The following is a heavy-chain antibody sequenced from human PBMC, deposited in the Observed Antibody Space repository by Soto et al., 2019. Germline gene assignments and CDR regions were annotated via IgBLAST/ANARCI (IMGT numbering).Heavy chain of an antibody. CDR3: ARHHGPTTSENWFDP. CDR2: ISTYSGDT. CDR1: GYTFFTYD. D-gene: IGHD5-12*01. J-gene: IGHJ5*02. V-gene: IGHV1-18*01. Sequence: QVNLVQSGVEVKTPGASVKVSCQASGYTFFTYDISWVRQAPGKGLEWMGWISTYSGDTKYAQKFQGRDTMTTDTSTTTAYQELRSLRSYDTAVYYCARHHGPTTSENWFDPWGQGTLVTVSS.